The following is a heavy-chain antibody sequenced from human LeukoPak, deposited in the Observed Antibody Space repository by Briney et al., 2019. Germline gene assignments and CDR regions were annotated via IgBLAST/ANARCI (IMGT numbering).Heavy chain of an antibody. CDR3: ARQYCSSTSCYFDY. Sequence: SETLSLTCTVSGDSVNDHYWSWIRQPPGKGLEWIGYIYSSVSTNYNPSLKSRVTISVDTSKNQFSLKLSSVTAADTAVYYCARQYCSSTSCYFDYWGQGTLVTVSS. V-gene: IGHV4-4*09. CDR2: IYSSVST. D-gene: IGHD2-2*01. CDR1: GDSVNDHY. J-gene: IGHJ4*02.